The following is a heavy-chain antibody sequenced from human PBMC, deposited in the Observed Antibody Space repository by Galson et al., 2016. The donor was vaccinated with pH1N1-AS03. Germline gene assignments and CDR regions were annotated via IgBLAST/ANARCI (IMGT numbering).Heavy chain of an antibody. V-gene: IGHV2-70*04. Sequence: PALVKPTQTLTLTCTVSGLSLTTNALRVSWIRQPPGKALEWLARIDSDDDKFYNTSLKTRLTISKDTSKNQVLLTMANMDPVDTATYYCARPHGGSAWFYFDYWGPGTPVTVSS. CDR2: IDSDDDK. CDR1: GLSLTTNALR. CDR3: ARPHGGSAWFYFDY. J-gene: IGHJ4*02. D-gene: IGHD4-23*01.